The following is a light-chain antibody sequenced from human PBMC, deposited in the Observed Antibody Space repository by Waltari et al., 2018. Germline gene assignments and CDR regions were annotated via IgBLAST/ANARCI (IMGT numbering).Light chain of an antibody. CDR2: AAS. J-gene: IGKJ4*01. CDR1: QYVSTY. Sequence: DIQLTQSPSSLSASVGDRVTITCRADQYVSTYLNLYQQKPGKAPKLLISAASTLHTGVPSRFSGSGSATDFTLTISSLQPEDSATYYCQQTYITLLTFGGGTKVEI. V-gene: IGKV1-39*01. CDR3: QQTYITLLT.